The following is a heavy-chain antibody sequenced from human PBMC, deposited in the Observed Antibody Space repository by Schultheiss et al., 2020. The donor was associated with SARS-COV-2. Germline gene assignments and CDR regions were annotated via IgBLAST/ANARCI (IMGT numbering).Heavy chain of an antibody. Sequence: SETLSLTCTVSGGSISSGGYYWSWIRQHPGKGLEWIGYIYYSGSTYYNPSLKSLVTISVDTSKNQFSLKLSSVTAADTAVYYCARGDYDFWSGPTRGWFDPWGQGTLVTVSS. V-gene: IGHV4-31*01. CDR2: IYYSGST. D-gene: IGHD3-3*01. J-gene: IGHJ5*02. CDR3: ARGDYDFWSGPTRGWFDP. CDR1: GGSISSGGYY.